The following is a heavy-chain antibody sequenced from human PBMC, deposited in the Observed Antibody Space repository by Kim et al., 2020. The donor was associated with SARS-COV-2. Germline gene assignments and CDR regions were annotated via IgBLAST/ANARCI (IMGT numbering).Heavy chain of an antibody. CDR3: TTEYYYGSGSLD. J-gene: IGHJ4*02. D-gene: IGHD3-10*01. CDR1: GFTFSYAW. Sequence: GGSLRLSCAASGFTFSYAWMNWVRQAPGKGLEWVGHIKSKADGGTTDYAAPVKGRFTIARDDSKNTLYLQMNSLKTEDTAVYYCTTEYYYGSGSLDWGQGTLVTVSS. CDR2: IKSKADGGTT. V-gene: IGHV3-15*01.